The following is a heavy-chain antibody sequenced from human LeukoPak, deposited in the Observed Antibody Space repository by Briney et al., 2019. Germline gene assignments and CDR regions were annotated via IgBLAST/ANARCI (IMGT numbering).Heavy chain of an antibody. Sequence: SETLSLTCAVSGGSISSGGYSWSWIRQPPGKGLEWIGYIYHSGSTYYNPSLKSRVTISVDRSKNQLSLKLSSVTAADTAVYYCARVGDSSGYYYGTGLLMDYWGQGTLVTVSS. CDR3: ARVGDSSGYYYGTGLLMDY. V-gene: IGHV4-30-2*01. CDR2: IYHSGST. J-gene: IGHJ4*02. CDR1: GGSISSGGYS. D-gene: IGHD3-22*01.